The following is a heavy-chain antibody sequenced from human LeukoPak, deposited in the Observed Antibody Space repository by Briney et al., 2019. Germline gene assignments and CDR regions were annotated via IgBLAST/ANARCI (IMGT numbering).Heavy chain of an antibody. CDR1: GGSISSSNW. V-gene: IGHV4-4*02. D-gene: IGHD6-19*01. CDR2: IYHSGST. Sequence: PSETLSLTCAVSGGSISSSNWWSWVRHPPGKGLEWIGEIYHSGSTNYNPSLKSRVTISVDKSKNQFSLKLSSVTAADTAVYYCARTQWRREYYFDYWGQGTLVTVSS. CDR3: ARTQWRREYYFDY. J-gene: IGHJ4*02.